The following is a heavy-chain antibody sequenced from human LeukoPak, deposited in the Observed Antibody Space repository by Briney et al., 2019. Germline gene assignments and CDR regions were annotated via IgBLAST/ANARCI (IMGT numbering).Heavy chain of an antibody. CDR2: ISWNSGSI. V-gene: IGHV3-9*01. D-gene: IGHD2-15*01. CDR3: AKGGGCSGGSCYYYYGMDV. Sequence: GGSLRLSCAASGFTFDDYAMHWVRQAPGKGLEWVSGISWNSGSIGYADSVKGRFTISRDNAKNSLYLQMNSLRAEDTALYYCAKGGGCSGGSCYYYYGMDVWGQETTVTVSS. J-gene: IGHJ6*02. CDR1: GFTFDDYA.